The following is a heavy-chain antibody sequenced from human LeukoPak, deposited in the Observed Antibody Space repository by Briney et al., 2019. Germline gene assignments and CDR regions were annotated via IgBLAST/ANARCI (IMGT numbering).Heavy chain of an antibody. J-gene: IGHJ4*02. V-gene: IGHV4-59*01. D-gene: IGHD3-22*01. CDR1: GGSISSYY. CDR2: IYYSGST. Sequence: ETLSLTCTVSGGSISSYYWSWIRQPPGKGLEWIGYIYYSGSTNYNPSLKSRVTISVDTSKTQFSLKLSSVTAADTAVYYCASYSYYYDSSGYFDYWGQGTLVTVSS. CDR3: ASYSYYYDSSGYFDY.